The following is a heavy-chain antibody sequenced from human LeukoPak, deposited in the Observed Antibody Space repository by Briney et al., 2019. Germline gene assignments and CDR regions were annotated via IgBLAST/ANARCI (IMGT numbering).Heavy chain of an antibody. CDR1: GGSLSSYY. V-gene: IGHV4-59*01. D-gene: IGHD6-6*01. Sequence: PSETLSLTCTVSGGSLSSYYWSWIRQPPGKGLEWIGYIYYSGSTYYNPSLTSRVTMSVDTSKNQFSLKLSSVTAADTAVYYCARGRVGIAARRGYFDYWGQGTLVTVSS. CDR2: IYYSGST. CDR3: ARGRVGIAARRGYFDY. J-gene: IGHJ4*02.